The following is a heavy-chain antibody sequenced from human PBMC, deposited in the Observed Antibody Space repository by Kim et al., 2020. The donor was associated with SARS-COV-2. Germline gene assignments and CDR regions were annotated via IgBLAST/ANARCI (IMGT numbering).Heavy chain of an antibody. CDR2: IYYSGST. D-gene: IGHD2-2*01. J-gene: IGHJ3*02. Sequence: SETLSLTCTVSGGSISSYYWSWIWQPPGKGLEWIGYIYYSGSTNYNPSLKSRVTISVDTSKNQFSLKLSSVTAADTAVYYCARDPLVDPYCSSTSCPPKYAFDIWGQGTMVTVSS. V-gene: IGHV4-59*13. CDR3: ARDPLVDPYCSSTSCPPKYAFDI. CDR1: GGSISSYY.